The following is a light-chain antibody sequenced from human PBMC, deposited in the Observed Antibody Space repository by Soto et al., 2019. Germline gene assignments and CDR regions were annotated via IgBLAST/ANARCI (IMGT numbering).Light chain of an antibody. CDR2: AAS. CDR3: QQYNNRPLT. V-gene: IGKV3-15*01. CDR1: QGVGNN. Sequence: DTVMTQSPATLSVSPGERVTLSCRASQGVGNNLAWYQQKPGQAPRLLIDAASTRATDIPARFSGSGSGTEFTLTITSLQSEDFSVYYCQQYNNRPLTFGQGTKVEIK. J-gene: IGKJ1*01.